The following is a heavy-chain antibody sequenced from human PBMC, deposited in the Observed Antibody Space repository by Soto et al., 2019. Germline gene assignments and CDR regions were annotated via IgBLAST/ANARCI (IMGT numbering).Heavy chain of an antibody. Sequence: QVQLVESGGTVVQPGRSLRLSCAASGFTFSSYALHWVRQAPGKGLEWVTLISYDASNKYYGNSVKGRFTISRDNSKNTLYLQMDSLRAEDTAVYYGARSSGWGIDYWGQGTLVTVSS. J-gene: IGHJ4*02. CDR1: GFTFSSYA. D-gene: IGHD6-19*01. CDR2: ISYDASNK. V-gene: IGHV3-30*03. CDR3: ARSSGWGIDY.